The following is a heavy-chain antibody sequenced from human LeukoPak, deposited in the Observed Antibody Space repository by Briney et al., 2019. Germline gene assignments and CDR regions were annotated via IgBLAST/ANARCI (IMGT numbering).Heavy chain of an antibody. CDR3: ARVYSSSLYYYYYMDV. V-gene: IGHV1-2*02. J-gene: IGHJ6*03. CDR1: GHTFTGYY. D-gene: IGHD6-6*01. Sequence: ASVKVSCKASGHTFTGYYMHWVRQAPGQGLEWMGWINPNSGGTNYAQKFQGRVTMTRDTSISTAYMELSRLRSDDTAVYYCARVYSSSLYYYYYMDVWGKGTTVTVSS. CDR2: INPNSGGT.